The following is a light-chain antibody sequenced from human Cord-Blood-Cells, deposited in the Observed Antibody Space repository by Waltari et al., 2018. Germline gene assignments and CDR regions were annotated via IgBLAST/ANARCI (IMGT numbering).Light chain of an antibody. CDR1: ISDVVGYTY. CDR3: SSYTSSSTLV. V-gene: IGLV2-14*03. J-gene: IGLJ3*02. CDR2: DVS. Sequence: QSALTQPASVSGSPGKSITISCTGTISDVVGYTYVSWYQQHPGKAPKLMIYDVSNRPSGVSNRFSGSKSGNTASLTISGLQAEDEADYYCSSYTSSSTLVFGGGTKLTVL.